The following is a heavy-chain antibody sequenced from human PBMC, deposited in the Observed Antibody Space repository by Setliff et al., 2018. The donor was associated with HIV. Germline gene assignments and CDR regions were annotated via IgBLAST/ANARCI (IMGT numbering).Heavy chain of an antibody. CDR3: ARGYDILTGTY. D-gene: IGHD3-9*01. J-gene: IGHJ4*02. V-gene: IGHV3-21*01. Sequence: KPGGSLRLSCAASGFTFSNYDMNWVRQAPGKGLEWVSSISSSSTYIFYADSVKGRFTISRDNAKNSLYLQMSSLRAEDTAVYYCARGYDILTGTYWGQGTLVTVSS. CDR1: GFTFSNYD. CDR2: ISSSSTYI.